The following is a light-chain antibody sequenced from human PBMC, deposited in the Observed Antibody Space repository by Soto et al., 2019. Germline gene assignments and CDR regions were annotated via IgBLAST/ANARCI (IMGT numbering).Light chain of an antibody. CDR3: QQLLSYPIT. V-gene: IGKV1-9*01. CDR1: QGISSY. CDR2: AAS. Sequence: DIPLTKSPSFLSASVGDRVTITCRASQGISSYLAWYQQKPGKAPKLLIYAASTLQSGVPLRFSGSGSGTSFTLTISSLQPEEFATYYCQQLLSYPITVGKGTRLEIK. J-gene: IGKJ5*01.